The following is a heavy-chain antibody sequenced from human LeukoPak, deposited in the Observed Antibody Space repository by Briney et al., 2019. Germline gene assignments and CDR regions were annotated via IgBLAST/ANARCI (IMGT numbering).Heavy chain of an antibody. Sequence: GGSLPQTFAASGFTCSSYVMRWVRQAPGKGLEWVSAISGSGASTYYADSVKGRFTISRDNSKNTLYLQMNSLRAEDTAVYYCAKDFISQLVLRGCDYWGEGTLDRVPS. CDR1: GFTCSSYV. CDR3: AKDFISQLVLRGCDY. V-gene: IGHV3-23*01. D-gene: IGHD6-13*01. J-gene: IGHJ4*02. CDR2: ISGSGAST.